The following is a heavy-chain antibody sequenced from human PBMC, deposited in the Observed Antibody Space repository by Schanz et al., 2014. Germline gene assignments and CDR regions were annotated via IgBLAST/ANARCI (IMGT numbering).Heavy chain of an antibody. V-gene: IGHV3-74*02. CDR2: INSDGSSA. J-gene: IGHJ4*02. CDR1: RLNFNNAW. CDR3: TRGSGSRSYGWYYDS. Sequence: EVQLEESGGGLVKPGGSLTLSCAASRLNFNNAWMHWVRQAPGKGLVWISRINSDGSSASYADSVKGRFTISRDNAKNTLYLQMNSVRAEDSAVYYCTRGSGSRSYGWYYDSWGQGTLVTVSS. D-gene: IGHD3-10*01.